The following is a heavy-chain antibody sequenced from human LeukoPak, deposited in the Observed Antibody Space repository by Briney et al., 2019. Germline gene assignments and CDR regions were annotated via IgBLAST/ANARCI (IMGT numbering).Heavy chain of an antibody. V-gene: IGHV3-30*03. J-gene: IGHJ4*02. D-gene: IGHD4-17*01. CDR2: ISYDGSNK. CDR1: GFTFSDYN. CDR3: ARDYGTSSPFDY. Sequence: GGSLRLSCAASGFTFSDYNMHWVRQAPGKGLEWVAVISYDGSNKYYADSVKGRFTISRDNAKNSLYLRMNSLRVEDTAVYYCARDYGTSSPFDYWGQGTLVTVSS.